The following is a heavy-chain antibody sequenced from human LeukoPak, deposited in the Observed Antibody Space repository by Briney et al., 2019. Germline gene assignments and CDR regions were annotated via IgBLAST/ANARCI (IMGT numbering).Heavy chain of an antibody. CDR1: GGSISSSSYY. CDR3: ARAGEDYSSSWYPSLGWFDP. Sequence: SETLSLTCTVSGGSISSSSYYWGWIRQPPGKGLEWIGSIYYSGGTYYNPSLKSRVTISVDTSKNQFSLKLSSVTAADTAVYYCARAGEDYSSSWYPSLGWFDPWGQGTLVTVSS. D-gene: IGHD6-13*01. CDR2: IYYSGGT. J-gene: IGHJ5*02. V-gene: IGHV4-39*07.